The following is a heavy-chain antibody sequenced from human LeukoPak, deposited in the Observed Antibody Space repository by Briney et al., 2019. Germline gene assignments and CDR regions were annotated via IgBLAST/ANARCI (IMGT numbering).Heavy chain of an antibody. J-gene: IGHJ5*02. Sequence: SETLSLTCTVSGGSISSYYWSWIRQPPGKGLEWIGYIYYSGSTNYNPSLKSRVTISVDTSKNQFSLKLSSVTAADTAVYYCARVTYYDILTDGWFDPWGQGTLVTVSS. CDR1: GGSISSYY. CDR2: IYYSGST. D-gene: IGHD3-9*01. CDR3: ARVTYYDILTDGWFDP. V-gene: IGHV4-59*01.